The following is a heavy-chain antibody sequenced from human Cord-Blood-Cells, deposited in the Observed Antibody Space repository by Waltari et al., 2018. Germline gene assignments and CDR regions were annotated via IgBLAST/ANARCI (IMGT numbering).Heavy chain of an antibody. D-gene: IGHD2-15*01. CDR1: GFNFDDYA. CDR2: ISWNSGSI. V-gene: IGHV3-9*01. Sequence: EVQLVESGGGLVQPGRSLRVSCAASGFNFDDYALHWVRQDPGMGLELGSGISWNSGSIVYADSVKGRFTISRDNAKNSLYLQMNSLRAEDTALYYCAKGVAATEGVDYWGQGTLVTVSS. CDR3: AKGVAATEGVDY. J-gene: IGHJ4*02.